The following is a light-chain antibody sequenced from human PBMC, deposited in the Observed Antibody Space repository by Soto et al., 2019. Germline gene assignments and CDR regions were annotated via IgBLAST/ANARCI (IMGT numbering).Light chain of an antibody. V-gene: IGKV3-20*01. CDR3: QQYGTAPLT. CDR2: GAS. CDR1: QSVSNNY. J-gene: IGKJ3*01. Sequence: EIVVTQSPGTLSLSPGERATLSCRASQSVSNNYFAWYQQKPGQAPRLLIYGASSRANGIPDRLSSSGYGEDFTLTISRLDTEDFAVYYCQQYGTAPLTFGPGTKVDIK.